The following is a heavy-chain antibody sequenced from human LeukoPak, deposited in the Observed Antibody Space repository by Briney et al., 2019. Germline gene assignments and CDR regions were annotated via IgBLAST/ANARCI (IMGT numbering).Heavy chain of an antibody. CDR2: IYSGGST. V-gene: IGHV3-53*01. J-gene: IGHJ3*02. Sequence: WGSLRLSCAASGFTVSSNYMSWVRQAPGKGLEWVSVIYSGGSTYYADSVKGRFTISRDNSKNTLYLQMNSLRAEDTAVYYCARSLYSGSYYKAFDIWGQGTMVTVSS. D-gene: IGHD1-26*01. CDR1: GFTVSSNY. CDR3: ARSLYSGSYYKAFDI.